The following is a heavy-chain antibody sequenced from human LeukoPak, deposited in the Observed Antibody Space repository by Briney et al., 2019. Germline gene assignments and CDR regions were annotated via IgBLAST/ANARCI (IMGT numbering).Heavy chain of an antibody. D-gene: IGHD2-8*01. CDR3: ARDQYGFDY. Sequence: SVKVSCKASGGTFSSYAISWVRQAPGQGLEWMGGIIPIFGTANYAQKLQGRVTMTTDTSTSTAYMELRSLRSDDTAVYYCARDQYGFDYWGQGTLVTVSS. CDR1: GGTFSSYA. V-gene: IGHV1-69*05. CDR2: IIPIFGTA. J-gene: IGHJ4*02.